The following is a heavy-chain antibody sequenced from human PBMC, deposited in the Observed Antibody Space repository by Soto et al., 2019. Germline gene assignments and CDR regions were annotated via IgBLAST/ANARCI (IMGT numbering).Heavy chain of an antibody. CDR3: ATISPTTIFGVVIRHRPVRYFDY. V-gene: IGHV1-24*01. Sequence: ASVKVSCKVSGYTLTELSMHWVRQAPGKGLEWMGGFDPEDGETIYAQKFQGRVTMTEDTSTDTAYMELSSLRSEDTAVYYCATISPTTIFGVVIRHRPVRYFDYWGQGTLVTVSS. CDR2: FDPEDGET. CDR1: GYTLTELS. J-gene: IGHJ4*02. D-gene: IGHD3-3*01.